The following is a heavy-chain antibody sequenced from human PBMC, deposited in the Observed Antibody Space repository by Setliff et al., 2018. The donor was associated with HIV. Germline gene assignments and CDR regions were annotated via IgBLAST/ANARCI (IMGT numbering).Heavy chain of an antibody. Sequence: SETLSLTCGVYGGSFSGYYWSWIRQPPGKGLEWIGEINHSGSTNYNPSLKSRVTISVDTSKNQFSLKLSSVTAADTAVYYCARGAGVVWDAFDIWGQGTMVTVSS. D-gene: IGHD3-22*01. CDR3: ARGAGVVWDAFDI. J-gene: IGHJ3*02. CDR1: GGSFSGYY. CDR2: INHSGST. V-gene: IGHV4-34*01.